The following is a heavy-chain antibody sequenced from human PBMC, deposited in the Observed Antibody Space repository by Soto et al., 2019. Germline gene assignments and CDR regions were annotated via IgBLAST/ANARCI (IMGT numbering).Heavy chain of an antibody. CDR3: AKQAGYSSDPFDY. J-gene: IGHJ4*03. Sequence: SETLSLTCTVSGGSISSYYWSWIRQPPGKGLEWIGYIYYSGSTNYNPSLKSRVTISVDTSKNQFSLKLSSVTAADTAIYHCAKQAGYSSDPFDYWGQGTTVTVSS. CDR2: IYYSGST. V-gene: IGHV4-59*01. CDR1: GGSISSYY. D-gene: IGHD6-19*01.